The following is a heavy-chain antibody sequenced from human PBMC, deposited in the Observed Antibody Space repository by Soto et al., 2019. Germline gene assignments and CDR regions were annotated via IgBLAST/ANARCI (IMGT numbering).Heavy chain of an antibody. CDR2: IFSSGST. V-gene: IGHV4-4*07. Sequence: PSETLSLTCTVSGGSITDYSWVWIRQPAGKGLEWIGRIFSSGSTNYNPSLKGRITMSLDTSKNQFSLKLNSATATDTALYFCARHADTGYTNSDNWFDPWGQGTRVTVSS. D-gene: IGHD6-25*01. CDR1: GGSITDYS. J-gene: IGHJ5*02. CDR3: ARHADTGYTNSDNWFDP.